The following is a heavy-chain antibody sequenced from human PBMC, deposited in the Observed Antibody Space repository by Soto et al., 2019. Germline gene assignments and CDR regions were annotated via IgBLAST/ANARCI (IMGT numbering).Heavy chain of an antibody. CDR2: INHSGST. CDR1: GGSFSGYY. J-gene: IGHJ6*02. D-gene: IGHD3-10*01. CDR3: ARAQLLWFGEFSHRNTKYYYYGMDV. V-gene: IGHV4-34*01. Sequence: SETLSLTCAVYGGSFSGYYWSWIRQPPGKGLEWIGEINHSGSTNYNPSLKSRVTISVDTSKNQFSLKLSSVTAADTAVYYCARAQLLWFGEFSHRNTKYYYYGMDVWGQGTTVTVSS.